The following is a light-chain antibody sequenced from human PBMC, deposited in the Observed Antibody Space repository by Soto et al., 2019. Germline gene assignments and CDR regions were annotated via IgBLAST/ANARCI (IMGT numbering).Light chain of an antibody. J-gene: IGKJ3*01. CDR3: QQRSNWPPV. Sequence: EIVLTQSPATLSLSPGERATLSCRASQSVSSYLAWYQQKPGQAPRLLIYDASNRATRIPARFSGSGSGTDFTLTISSLEPEDFAVYYCQQRSNWPPVFGPGTKVDIK. CDR2: DAS. V-gene: IGKV3-11*01. CDR1: QSVSSY.